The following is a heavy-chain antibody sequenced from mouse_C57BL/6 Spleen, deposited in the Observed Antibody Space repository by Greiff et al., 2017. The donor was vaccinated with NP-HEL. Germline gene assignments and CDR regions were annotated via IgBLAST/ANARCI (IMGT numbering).Heavy chain of an antibody. CDR2: ISSGSSTI. J-gene: IGHJ3*01. CDR3: AKADGYLAWFAY. V-gene: IGHV5-17*01. CDR1: GFTFSDYG. Sequence: EVQRVESGGGLVKPGGSLKLSCAASGFTFSDYGMHWVRQAPEKGLEWVAYISSGSSTIYYADTVKGRFTISRDNAKNTLFLQMTSLGSEDTAMYYCAKADGYLAWFAYWGQGTLVTVSA. D-gene: IGHD2-3*01.